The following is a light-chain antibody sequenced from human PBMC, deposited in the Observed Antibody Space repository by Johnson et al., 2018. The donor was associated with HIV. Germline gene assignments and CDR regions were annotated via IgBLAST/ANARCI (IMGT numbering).Light chain of an antibody. V-gene: IGLV1-51*01. Sequence: QSVLTQPPSVSAAPGQKVTISCAGSSSNIGSNYVSWYQHLPGTAPKLLIYDNYKRPSGIPDRFSGSKSGKSANLGITGLQTVDEADYYCGTWDSSLTTSYVFGTGTKVIVV. CDR1: SSNIGSNY. CDR2: DNY. J-gene: IGLJ1*01. CDR3: GTWDSSLTTSYV.